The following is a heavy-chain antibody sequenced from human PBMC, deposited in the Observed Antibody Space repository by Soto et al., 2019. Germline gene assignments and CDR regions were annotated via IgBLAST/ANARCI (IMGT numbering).Heavy chain of an antibody. Sequence: PGGSLRLSCPSSGFIFSTYAMSWVRQAPGKGLEWVSIISSSGGTTYYEDSVKGRFTISRDNSKNTLYLQMNTLRAEDTAVYYCAKEARPLAVAGSFFDSWGQGALVTVSS. CDR1: GFIFSTYA. CDR2: ISSSGGTT. CDR3: AKEARPLAVAGSFFDS. J-gene: IGHJ4*02. V-gene: IGHV3-23*01. D-gene: IGHD6-19*01.